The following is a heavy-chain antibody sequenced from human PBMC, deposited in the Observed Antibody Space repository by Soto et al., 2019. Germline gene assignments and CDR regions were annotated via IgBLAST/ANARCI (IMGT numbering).Heavy chain of an antibody. J-gene: IGHJ4*02. CDR3: AKDMKGGIAVAGYFDY. CDR2: ISWNSGSI. Sequence: EVQLVESGGGLVQPGRSLRLSCAASGFTFDDYAMHWVRQAPGKGLEWVSGISWNSGSIGYADSVKGRFTISRDNAKNSLYLQMNSPRAEDTALYYCAKDMKGGIAVAGYFDYWGQGTLVTVSS. D-gene: IGHD6-19*01. CDR1: GFTFDDYA. V-gene: IGHV3-9*01.